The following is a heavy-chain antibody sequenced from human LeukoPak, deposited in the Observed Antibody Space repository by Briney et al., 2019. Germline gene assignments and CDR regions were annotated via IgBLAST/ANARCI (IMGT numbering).Heavy chain of an antibody. J-gene: IGHJ4*02. D-gene: IGHD6-19*01. CDR1: GFIFSSYS. Sequence: GGSLRLPCAASGFIFSSYSMNWVRQAPGKGLEWVSYISSSGSTIYYADSVKGRFTISRDNAKNSLYLQMNSLRAEDTAVYYCARDLRGSGWSSDYWGQGTLVTVSS. CDR2: ISSSGSTI. CDR3: ARDLRGSGWSSDY. V-gene: IGHV3-48*04.